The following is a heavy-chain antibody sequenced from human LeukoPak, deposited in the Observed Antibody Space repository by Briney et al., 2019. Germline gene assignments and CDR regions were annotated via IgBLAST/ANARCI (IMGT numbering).Heavy chain of an antibody. CDR2: IRGSGGST. Sequence: QPGGSLRLSCAASGFTFSSYAMSWVRQAPGKGLEWVSGIRGSGGSTYYADSVKGRFTISRDNFNNTLYLQMNSLRAEDTAVYYCARAVMYYDILTGPDNWFDPWGQGTLVTVSS. D-gene: IGHD3-9*01. CDR3: ARAVMYYDILTGPDNWFDP. CDR1: GFTFSSYA. V-gene: IGHV3-23*01. J-gene: IGHJ5*02.